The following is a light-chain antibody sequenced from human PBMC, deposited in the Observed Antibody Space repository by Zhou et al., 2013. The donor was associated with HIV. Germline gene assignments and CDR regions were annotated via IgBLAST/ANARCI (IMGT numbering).Light chain of an antibody. CDR2: AAS. CDR3: QQYDNLPRT. V-gene: IGKV1-39*01. CDR1: QSISSY. J-gene: IGKJ1*01. Sequence: DIQMTQSPSSLSASVGDRVTITCRASQSISSYLNWYQQKPGKAPKLLIYAASSLQSGVPSRFSGSGSGTDFTLTISSLQPEDIATYYCQQYDNLPRTFGQGTKVEIK.